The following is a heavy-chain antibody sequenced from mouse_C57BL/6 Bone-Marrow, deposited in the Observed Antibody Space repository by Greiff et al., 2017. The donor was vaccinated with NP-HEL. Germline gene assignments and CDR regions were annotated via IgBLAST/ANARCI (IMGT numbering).Heavy chain of an antibody. CDR2: ISSGGDYI. CDR3: TREELIYYYGSSYDAMDY. D-gene: IGHD1-1*01. J-gene: IGHJ4*01. V-gene: IGHV5-9-1*02. Sequence: EVQVVESGEGLVKPGGSLKLSCAASGFTFSSYAMSWVRQTPEKRLEWVAYISSGGDYIYYADTVKGRFTISRDNARNTLYLQMSSLKSEDTAMYYCTREELIYYYGSSYDAMDYWGQGTSVTVSS. CDR1: GFTFSSYA.